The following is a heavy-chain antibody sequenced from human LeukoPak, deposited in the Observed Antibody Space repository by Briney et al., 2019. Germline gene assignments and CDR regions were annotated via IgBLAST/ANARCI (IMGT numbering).Heavy chain of an antibody. V-gene: IGHV3-48*03. CDR3: ARGKTSQNIVTRKTYSWFDP. J-gene: IGHJ5*02. Sequence: AGGSLRLSCAASGFTFSSYEMNWVRQAPGKGLEWVSYISSSGSTIYYADSVKGRFTISRDNAKNSLYLQMKSLRAEDTAVYYCARGKTSQNIVTRKTYSWFDPWGQGTLVTVSS. CDR1: GFTFSSYE. D-gene: IGHD2/OR15-2a*01. CDR2: ISSSGSTI.